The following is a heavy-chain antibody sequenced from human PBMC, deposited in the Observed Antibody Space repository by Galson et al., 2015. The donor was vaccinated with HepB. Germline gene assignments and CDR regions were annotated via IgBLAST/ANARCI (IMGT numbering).Heavy chain of an antibody. CDR2: ISYDGNNK. Sequence: SLRLSCAASGFTFSDYGMHWVRQAPGKGLEWVAVISYDGNNKYYADSVRGQFIISRDNSKNTLYLQMNSLRTEDTAVFYCAKGRAFDCSSTTCPPRDDNWFDPWGQGTLVTVSS. D-gene: IGHD2-2*01. CDR1: GFTFSDYG. V-gene: IGHV3-30*18. J-gene: IGHJ5*02. CDR3: AKGRAFDCSSTTCPPRDDNWFDP.